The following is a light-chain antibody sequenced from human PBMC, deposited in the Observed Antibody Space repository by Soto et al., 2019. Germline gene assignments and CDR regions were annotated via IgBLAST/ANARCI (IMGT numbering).Light chain of an antibody. Sequence: QSVLTQPPSASGSPGQSVTISCTGTSSDVGGYNYVSWYQQHPGKAPKLIISEVSKRPSGVPDRFSGSKSGNTASLTVSGLQAEYEADYYCSSYAGSNNYVFGTGTKVTVL. J-gene: IGLJ1*01. V-gene: IGLV2-8*01. CDR3: SSYAGSNNYV. CDR2: EVS. CDR1: SSDVGGYNY.